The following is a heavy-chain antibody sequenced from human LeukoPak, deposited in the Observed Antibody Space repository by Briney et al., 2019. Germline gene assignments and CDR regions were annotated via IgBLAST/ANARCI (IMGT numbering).Heavy chain of an antibody. CDR1: GYTFTSYG. D-gene: IGHD3-22*01. V-gene: IGHV1-18*01. CDR2: FSAYNGNT. J-gene: IGHJ4*02. Sequence: ASVKVSCKASGYTFTSYGISWVRQAPGQGLEWMGWFSAYNGNTNYAQKLQGRVTMTTDTSTSTAYMELRSLRSDDTAVYYCARASYYDSSGYFDYWGQGTLVTVSS. CDR3: ARASYYDSSGYFDY.